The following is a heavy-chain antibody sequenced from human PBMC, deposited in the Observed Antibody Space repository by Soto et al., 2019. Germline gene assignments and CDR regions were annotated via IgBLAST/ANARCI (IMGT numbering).Heavy chain of an antibody. D-gene: IGHD3-10*01. V-gene: IGHV1-8*01. CDR1: GKTFTSYY. CDR2: INPNSGNI. J-gene: IGHJ4*02. CDR3: ARGRASGSYYLLDY. Sequence: ASVKVSCKGSGKTFTSYYINWVRQATGHGLEWMGWINPNSGNIGYAQKFQGRVTMTRDTAIRTAYMEVSRLRSDDTAVYYCARGRASGSYYLLDYWGQGTLVTVSS.